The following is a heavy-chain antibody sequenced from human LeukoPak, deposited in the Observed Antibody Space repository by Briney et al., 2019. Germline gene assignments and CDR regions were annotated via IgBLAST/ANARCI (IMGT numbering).Heavy chain of an antibody. D-gene: IGHD2-15*01. CDR1: GYTFTNYH. V-gene: IGHV1-2*02. CDR2: INPNSGGT. Sequence: ASVKVSCKASGYTFTNYHMNWVRQAPGQGLEWMGWINPNSGGTNYAQKFQGRVTMTRDTSISTAYMELSRLRSDDTAVYYCARDSEVVAATPDFDYWGQGTLVTVSS. CDR3: ARDSEVVAATPDFDY. J-gene: IGHJ4*02.